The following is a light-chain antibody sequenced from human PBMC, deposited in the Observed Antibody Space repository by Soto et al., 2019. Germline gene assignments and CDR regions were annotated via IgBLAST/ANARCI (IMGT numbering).Light chain of an antibody. V-gene: IGLV7-46*01. Sequence: QAVVTQESSLTGSPGGTVTLTCGSTTGTVTSGLYPYWFQQKPGQAPKTLIYDTSNKHSWTPARFSGSLLGGKAALTLSGAQPEDEAEYYCLLAYGGGNVFGGGTKVTVL. CDR1: TGTVTSGLY. CDR3: LLAYGGGNV. CDR2: DTS. J-gene: IGLJ2*01.